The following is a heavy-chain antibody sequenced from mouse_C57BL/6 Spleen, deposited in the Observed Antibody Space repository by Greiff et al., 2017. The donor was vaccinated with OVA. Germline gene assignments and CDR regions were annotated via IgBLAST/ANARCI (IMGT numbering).Heavy chain of an antibody. CDR1: GFTFSSYA. D-gene: IGHD4-1*01. Sequence: EVQLVESGGGLVKPGGSLKLSCAASGFTFSSYAMSWVRQTPEQRLEWVATISDGGSYTYYPDNVKGRFTISRDNAKNNLYLQVSHLKSEDTAMYYCASARTGTDYAMDYWGQGTSVTVSS. CDR2: ISDGGSYT. J-gene: IGHJ4*01. V-gene: IGHV5-4*01. CDR3: ASARTGTDYAMDY.